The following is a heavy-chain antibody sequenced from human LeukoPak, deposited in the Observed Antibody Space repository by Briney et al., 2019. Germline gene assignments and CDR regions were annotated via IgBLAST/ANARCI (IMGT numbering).Heavy chain of an antibody. CDR3: AKDKSGSYYGDYFDY. CDR2: ISDSGDYT. CDR1: GFTFSSYA. Sequence: GGSLRLSCAGSGFTFSSYAMSWVRQAPGKGLEWVSAISDSGDYTYYADSVKGRFTISRDNSKNTLYLQMNSLRAEDTAVYYCAKDKSGSYYGDYFDYWGQGTLVTVSS. D-gene: IGHD1-26*01. V-gene: IGHV3-23*01. J-gene: IGHJ4*02.